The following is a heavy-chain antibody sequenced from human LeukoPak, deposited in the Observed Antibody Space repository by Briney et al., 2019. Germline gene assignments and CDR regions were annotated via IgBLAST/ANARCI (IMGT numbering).Heavy chain of an antibody. J-gene: IGHJ4*02. D-gene: IGHD6-13*01. V-gene: IGHV3-21*01. Sequence: GGSLRLSCAASGFTFSSYSMNWVRQAPGKGLEWVSSISSTSSYIYYADSVKGRFTISRDNAKNSLFLQMNSLRAEDTAVYYCARHWETSSWYVDYWGQGTPVTVSS. CDR3: ARHWETSSWYVDY. CDR2: ISSTSSYI. CDR1: GFTFSSYS.